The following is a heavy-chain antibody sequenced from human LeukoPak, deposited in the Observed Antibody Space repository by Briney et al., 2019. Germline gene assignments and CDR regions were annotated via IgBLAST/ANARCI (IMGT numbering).Heavy chain of an antibody. D-gene: IGHD2-8*02. CDR3: ATYRQVLSPFES. Sequence: GGSLRLSCATSGFTFSTFAMIWVRQPPGKGLEWVSSIFPSGGEIHYADSVRGRFTISRDNSKSTLSLQMNSLRAEDTAIYYCATYRQVLSPFESWGQGTLVTVSS. V-gene: IGHV3-23*01. CDR1: GFTFSTFA. J-gene: IGHJ4*02. CDR2: IFPSGGEI.